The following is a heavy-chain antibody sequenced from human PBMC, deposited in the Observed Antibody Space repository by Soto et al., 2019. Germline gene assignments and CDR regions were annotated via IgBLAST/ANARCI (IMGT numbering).Heavy chain of an antibody. Sequence: GSLRLSCVVSGFTFSSYEMNWVRQAPGKGLEWVSYISSSGSTIYYADSVKGRFTISRDNAKNSLYLQMNSLRAEDTAVYYCARSSDIGFDPWGQGTLVTVSS. D-gene: IGHD2-15*01. J-gene: IGHJ5*02. V-gene: IGHV3-48*03. CDR2: ISSSGSTI. CDR1: GFTFSSYE. CDR3: ARSSDIGFDP.